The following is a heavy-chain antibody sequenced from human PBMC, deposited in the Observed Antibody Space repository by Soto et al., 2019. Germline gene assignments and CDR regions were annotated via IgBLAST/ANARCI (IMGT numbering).Heavy chain of an antibody. Sequence: SETLSLTCAVSGGSMSSNNWWSWVRQPPGKGLEWIGEIFHSGSTHYSPSLKSRVTISVDKSKKYFSLNLTSVTAADTAVYYCARVYSGSYSDSWGQGTLVTVS. CDR1: GGSMSSNNW. J-gene: IGHJ4*02. CDR3: ARVYSGSYSDS. V-gene: IGHV4-4*02. CDR2: IFHSGST. D-gene: IGHD1-26*01.